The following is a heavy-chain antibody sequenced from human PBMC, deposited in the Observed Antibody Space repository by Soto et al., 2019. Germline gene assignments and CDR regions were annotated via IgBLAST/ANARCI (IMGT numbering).Heavy chain of an antibody. J-gene: IGHJ5*02. Sequence: SYTLSLTFAASAGPTSIGFYSRSWIRQPPGQGLEWIGYIYNSGNTYYNPSLMSRVTISVDRSQNHFSLKLTSVTAADTAVYYCARGSDGVWNWFDPWGQGTQVTVSS. CDR2: IYNSGNT. CDR1: AGPTSIGFYS. CDR3: ARGSDGVWNWFDP. V-gene: IGHV4-30-2*01. D-gene: IGHD2-21*02.